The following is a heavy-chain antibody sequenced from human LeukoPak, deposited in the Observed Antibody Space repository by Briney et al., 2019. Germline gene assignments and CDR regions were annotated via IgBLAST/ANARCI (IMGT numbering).Heavy chain of an antibody. CDR3: ARFGSDYYFGMDV. J-gene: IGHJ6*02. Sequence: PSETLSLTCTVSGGSISSYYWSWIRQPPGKGLEWIGYIYYSGGTNYNPSLKSRVTISVDTSKNQFSLKLSSVTAADTAVYYCARFGSDYYFGMDVWGQGTTVTVSS. D-gene: IGHD1-26*01. CDR1: GGSISSYY. V-gene: IGHV4-59*01. CDR2: IYYSGGT.